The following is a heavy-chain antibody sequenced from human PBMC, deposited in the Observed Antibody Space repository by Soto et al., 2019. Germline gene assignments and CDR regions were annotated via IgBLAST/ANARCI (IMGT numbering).Heavy chain of an antibody. CDR2: ISAYNGNT. D-gene: IGHD3-22*01. CDR1: GYTFTSYG. CDR3: ARDSSWTMIVTLAYYYAMDV. J-gene: IGHJ6*02. V-gene: IGHV1-18*04. Sequence: DSVKVSCKASGYTFTSYGISSVRQAPGQGLEWMGWISAYNGNTNYAQKLQGRVTMTTDTSTSTAYMELRSLRSDDTAVYYCARDSSWTMIVTLAYYYAMDVWGQGVTLSVSS.